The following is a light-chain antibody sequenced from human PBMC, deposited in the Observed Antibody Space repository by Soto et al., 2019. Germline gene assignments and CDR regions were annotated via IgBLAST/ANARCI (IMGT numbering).Light chain of an antibody. CDR1: QSVSNNY. CDR3: QQYGSSGT. J-gene: IGKJ1*01. V-gene: IGKV3-20*01. CDR2: GAS. Sequence: EIVLAQTPGTLCLAAEERRTRCSRASQSVSNNYLAWYQQKPGQAPRLLIYGASNRATGIPDRFIGSGSRTDFSLCIRSLEAEDLAVYYSQQYGSSGTFGQGTKVDIK.